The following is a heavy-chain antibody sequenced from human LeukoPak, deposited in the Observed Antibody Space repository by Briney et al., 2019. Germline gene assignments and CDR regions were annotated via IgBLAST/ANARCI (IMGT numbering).Heavy chain of an antibody. J-gene: IGHJ4*02. CDR2: IYNSGST. CDR3: ARVCSGGSCPFDY. Sequence: SDTLSLTCTVSGGSISSSSYYWGWIRRPPGKGLERIGSIYNSGSTDYTPSLKGRVTISVDTSKNQFSLKLSSVTAADTAVYYCARVCSGGSCPFDYWGQGTLVTVSS. V-gene: IGHV4-39*01. CDR1: GGSISSSSYY. D-gene: IGHD2-15*01.